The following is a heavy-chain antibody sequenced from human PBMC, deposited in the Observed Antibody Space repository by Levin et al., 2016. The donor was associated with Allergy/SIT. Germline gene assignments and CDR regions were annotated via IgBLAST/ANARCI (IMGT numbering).Heavy chain of an antibody. CDR3: ATPHYYDSSGYYHLFGYYYGMDV. J-gene: IGHJ6*02. CDR1: GYTFTGYY. D-gene: IGHD3-22*01. Sequence: ASVKVSCKASGYTFTGYYMHWVRQAPGQGLEWMGWINPNSGGTNYAQKFQGRVTMTRDTSISTAYMELSRLRSDDTAVYYCATPHYYDSSGYYHLFGYYYGMDVWGQGTTVTVSS. CDR2: INPNSGGT. V-gene: IGHV1-2*02.